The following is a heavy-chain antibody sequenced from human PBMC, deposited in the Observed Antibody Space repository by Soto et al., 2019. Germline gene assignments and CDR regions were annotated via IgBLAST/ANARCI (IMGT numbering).Heavy chain of an antibody. Sequence: QVQLVESGGGVVQPGRSLRLSCAASGFTFSSYGMHWVRQAPGKGLEGVAVISYDGSNKYYADSVKGRFTISRDNSKNTLYLQMNSLRAEDTAVYYCAKDYSNGHWFDPWGQGTLVTVSS. CDR1: GFTFSSYG. V-gene: IGHV3-30*18. CDR2: ISYDGSNK. J-gene: IGHJ5*02. D-gene: IGHD4-4*01. CDR3: AKDYSNGHWFDP.